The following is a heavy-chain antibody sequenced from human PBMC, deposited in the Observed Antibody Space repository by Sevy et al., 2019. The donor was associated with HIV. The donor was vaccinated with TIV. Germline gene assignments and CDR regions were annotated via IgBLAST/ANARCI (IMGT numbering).Heavy chain of an antibody. CDR3: AKDREGIAAAGTDY. J-gene: IGHJ4*02. V-gene: IGHV3-9*01. CDR2: ISWNSGSI. CDR1: GFTFDDYA. D-gene: IGHD6-13*01. Sequence: GGSLRLSCAASGFTFDDYAMHWVRQAPGKGLEWVSGISWNSGSIGYADSVKGRFTISRDNAKNSLYLQMNSLRAEDTALYCCAKDREGIAAAGTDYWGQGTLVTVSS.